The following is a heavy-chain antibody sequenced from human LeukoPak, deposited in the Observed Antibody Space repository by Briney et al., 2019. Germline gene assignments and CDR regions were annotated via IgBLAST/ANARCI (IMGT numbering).Heavy chain of an antibody. CDR2: INPRDSDT. CDR3: AIAVAGFCRFVH. Sequence: GESLEIPCKGSGYSFPSYWFGWVRQMPGKGLEWMGIINPRDSDTRYSPSFQGQVTISADKSISTAYLQWSSLKASDTAMYYCAIAVAGFCRFVHWGQGTLVTVSS. V-gene: IGHV5-51*01. D-gene: IGHD6-19*01. J-gene: IGHJ1*01. CDR1: GYSFPSYW.